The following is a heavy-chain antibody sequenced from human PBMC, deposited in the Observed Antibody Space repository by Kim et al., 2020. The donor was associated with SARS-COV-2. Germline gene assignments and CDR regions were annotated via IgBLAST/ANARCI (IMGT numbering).Heavy chain of an antibody. CDR1: GGSISSSSYY. Sequence: SETLSLTCTVSGGSISSSSYYWGWIRQPPGKGLEWIGSIYYSGSTYYNPSLKSRVTIAVDTSKNQFSLKLSSVTAADTAVYYCARPYYYGSGSPWGWPLYYYGMDVWGQGTTVTVSS. J-gene: IGHJ6*02. CDR3: ARPYYYGSGSPWGWPLYYYGMDV. V-gene: IGHV4-39*01. D-gene: IGHD3-10*01. CDR2: IYYSGST.